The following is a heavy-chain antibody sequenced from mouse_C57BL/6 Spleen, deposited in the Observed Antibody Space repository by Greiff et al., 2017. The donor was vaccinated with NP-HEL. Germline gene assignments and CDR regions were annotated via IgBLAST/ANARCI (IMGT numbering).Heavy chain of an antibody. Sequence: EVQVVESGGGLVKPGGSLKLSCAASGFTFSDYGMHWVRQAPEKGLEWVAYISSGSSTIYYADTVKGRFTISRDNAKNTPFLQMTSLRSEDTAMYYCATDGYLAWFAYWGQGTLVTVSA. J-gene: IGHJ3*01. D-gene: IGHD2-3*01. CDR2: ISSGSSTI. V-gene: IGHV5-17*01. CDR1: GFTFSDYG. CDR3: ATDGYLAWFAY.